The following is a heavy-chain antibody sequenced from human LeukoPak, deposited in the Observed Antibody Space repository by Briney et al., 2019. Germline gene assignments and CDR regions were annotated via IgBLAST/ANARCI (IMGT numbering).Heavy chain of an antibody. CDR3: AKAAAAPGFDF. Sequence: GGSLRLSCAASRFTFSTYGMSWVRQAPGKGLEWVSSISGSGGSTNYADSVKGRFTISRDNSKNTLYLQMNSLRDEDTAVYYCAKAAAAPGFDFWGQGTLVTASS. J-gene: IGHJ4*02. CDR1: RFTFSTYG. CDR2: ISGSGGST. D-gene: IGHD6-13*01. V-gene: IGHV3-23*01.